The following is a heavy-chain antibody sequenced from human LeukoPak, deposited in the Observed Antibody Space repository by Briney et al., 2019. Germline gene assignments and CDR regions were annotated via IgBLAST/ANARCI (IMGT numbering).Heavy chain of an antibody. J-gene: IGHJ6*03. D-gene: IGHD1-26*01. CDR3: AVGGSADAYYYYYMDV. CDR1: GGTFSSYA. CDR2: IIPIFGTA. Sequence: SVKVSCKASGGTFSSYAISWVRQAPGQGLEWMGGIIPIFGTANYAQKFQGRVTITADKSTSTAYMELSSLRSEDTAVYYCAVGGSADAYYYYYMDVWGKGTTVTVSS. V-gene: IGHV1-69*06.